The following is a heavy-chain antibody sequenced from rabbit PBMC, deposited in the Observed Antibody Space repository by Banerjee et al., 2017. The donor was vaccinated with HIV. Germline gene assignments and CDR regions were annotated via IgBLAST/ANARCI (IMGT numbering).Heavy chain of an antibody. CDR3: ARYVAGDYYYSL. D-gene: IGHD2-1*01. CDR1: GFSFSSTYW. V-gene: IGHV1S45*01. CDR2: IYAGSSGTT. J-gene: IGHJ4*01. Sequence: QEQLEESGGDLVKPEGSLTLTRTASGFSFSSTYWICWVRQAPGKGLEWIACIYAGSSGTTYYASWAKGRFTISKTSSTTVTLQMTSLTAADTATYFCARYVAGDYYYSLWGPGTLVTVS.